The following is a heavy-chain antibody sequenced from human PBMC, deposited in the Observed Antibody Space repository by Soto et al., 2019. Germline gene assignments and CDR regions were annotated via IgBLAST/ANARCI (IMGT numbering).Heavy chain of an antibody. CDR3: ARAYFWGLWFGGDAFDI. Sequence: SVKVSCKASGGIFNSYFISWIRQAPGEGLEWMGGITPLFGTANYAQKFQGRVTLTADESTTTAYMELSGLRFEDTAMYYCARAYFWGLWFGGDAFDIWGQGTMVTVSS. V-gene: IGHV1-69*13. D-gene: IGHD3-10*01. CDR2: ITPLFGTA. CDR1: GGIFNSYF. J-gene: IGHJ3*02.